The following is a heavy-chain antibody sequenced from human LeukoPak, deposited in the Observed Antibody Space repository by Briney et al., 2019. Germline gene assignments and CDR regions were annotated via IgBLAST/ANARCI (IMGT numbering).Heavy chain of an antibody. CDR3: ARHKPTGSYPLEL. Sequence: KTSETLSLTCTVSGGSISSSDYYWGWIRQPPGKGLEWIGHVYYSGRTTYNPSLRSRLTISVDTSTSQLSLKLSSVTAADTAVYYCARHKPTGSYPLELWGQGTLVTVSS. CDR2: VYYSGRT. V-gene: IGHV4-61*05. CDR1: GGSISSSDYY. D-gene: IGHD3-10*01. J-gene: IGHJ4*02.